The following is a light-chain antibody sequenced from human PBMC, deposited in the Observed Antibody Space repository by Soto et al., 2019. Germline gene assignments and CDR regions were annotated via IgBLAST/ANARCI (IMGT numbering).Light chain of an antibody. CDR2: AAS. CDR1: QDISSR. J-gene: IGKJ1*01. Sequence: DIQMTQSPSSVSASVGDRVTITCRASQDISSRLAWYQQKPGKAPNLLIYAASNLQSGVPSRFSGSGSGTEFTLSINSLQPEDFATYYCQQAISFPRTFGQGTKVEIK. CDR3: QQAISFPRT. V-gene: IGKV1-12*01.